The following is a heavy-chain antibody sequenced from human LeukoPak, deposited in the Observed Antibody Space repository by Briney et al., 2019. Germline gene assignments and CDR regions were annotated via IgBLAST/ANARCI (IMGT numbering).Heavy chain of an antibody. CDR1: GFTFSDYG. CDR3: AIMHGYYDGSGYWVQ. V-gene: IGHV3-23*01. Sequence: PGGSLRLSCAASGFTFSDYGMSWVRQTPGKGLEWVSFISPSADRTSNADSVEGRFTISRDNPRNTLYLQMNSLRDEDTAVYYCAIMHGYYDGSGYWVQWGQGTLVTVSS. J-gene: IGHJ4*02. CDR2: ISPSADRT. D-gene: IGHD3-22*01.